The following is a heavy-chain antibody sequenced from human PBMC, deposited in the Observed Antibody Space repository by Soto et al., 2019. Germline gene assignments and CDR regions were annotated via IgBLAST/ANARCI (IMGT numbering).Heavy chain of an antibody. CDR1: GGSISSYY. V-gene: IGHV4-59*01. Sequence: QVQLQESGPGLVKPSETLSLTCTVSGGSISSYYWSWIRQPPGKGLEWIGYIYYSGSTNYNPSLKSRVTISVDTSKNQFSLKLSSVTAADTAVYYCARMDYGDYVGYWGQGTLVTVSS. CDR2: IYYSGST. D-gene: IGHD4-17*01. CDR3: ARMDYGDYVGY. J-gene: IGHJ4*02.